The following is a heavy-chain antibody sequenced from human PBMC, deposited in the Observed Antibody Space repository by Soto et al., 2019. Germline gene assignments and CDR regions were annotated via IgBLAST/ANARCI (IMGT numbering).Heavy chain of an antibody. CDR1: GLTFNIFA. J-gene: IGHJ4*02. D-gene: IGHD3-9*01. Sequence: SLRLSCVASGLTFNIFAFHWVRQAPGKGLEWLSVISYDGREIHYSESVKGRFTISRDSSTNTVYLEMNSLRYEDTAAYYCASDPLAVTGSFVDYWGQGTLVTVSS. V-gene: IGHV3-30-3*01. CDR3: ASDPLAVTGSFVDY. CDR2: ISYDGREI.